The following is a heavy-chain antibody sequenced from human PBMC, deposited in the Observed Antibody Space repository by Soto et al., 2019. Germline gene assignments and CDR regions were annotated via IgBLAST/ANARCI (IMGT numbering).Heavy chain of an antibody. V-gene: IGHV1-3*01. CDR2: INAGNGNT. D-gene: IGHD3-3*01. CDR3: ARDTIFGVVTSYYYYYMDV. J-gene: IGHJ6*03. Sequence: ASVKVSCKASGYTFTSYAMRWVRQAPGQRLEWMGWINAGNGNTKYSQKFQGRVTITRDTSASTAYMELSSLRSEDTAVYYCARDTIFGVVTSYYYYYMDVWGKGTTVTVSS. CDR1: GYTFTSYA.